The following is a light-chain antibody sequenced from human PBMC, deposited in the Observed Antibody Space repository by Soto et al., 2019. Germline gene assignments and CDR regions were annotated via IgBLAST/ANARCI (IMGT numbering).Light chain of an antibody. V-gene: IGLV2-23*02. CDR1: SSDVGSYNL. J-gene: IGLJ2*01. CDR2: EVG. CDR3: CSYATCRTYVV. Sequence: QSALTQPASVSRSPGQSITISCTGTSSDVGSYNLVSWYQQHPGKAPKLMIYEVGKRPSGVSYRFSGSKSGNTASLTISGLQAEDEADYYCCSYATCRTYVVCGGGTKLTVL.